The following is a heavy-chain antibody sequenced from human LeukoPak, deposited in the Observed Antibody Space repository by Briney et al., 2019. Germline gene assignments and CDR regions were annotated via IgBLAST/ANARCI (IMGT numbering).Heavy chain of an antibody. Sequence: GESLKISCKASGYNFATYWIGWVRQMPGKGLEWMGIIYPGDSDTRYSPSFQGQVTISADKSISTAYLQWSSLKASDTAMYYCARQISSGWYNAANQDAFDIWGQGTMVTVSS. J-gene: IGHJ3*02. CDR2: IYPGDSDT. V-gene: IGHV5-51*01. CDR1: GYNFATYW. CDR3: ARQISSGWYNAANQDAFDI. D-gene: IGHD6-19*01.